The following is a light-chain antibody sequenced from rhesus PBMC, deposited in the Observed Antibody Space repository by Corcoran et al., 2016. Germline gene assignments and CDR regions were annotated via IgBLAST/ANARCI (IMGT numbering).Light chain of an antibody. J-gene: IGKJ1*01. Sequence: EIVVTQSPATLSLSPGERGTLSCRASQSVGGYLAWYQQRPGQAPRLLIYGASIRATGIPDRFSGRGSGTDFTLTISRLEPEDVGVYYCRQSSDLWTFGQGTKVEIK. CDR2: GAS. V-gene: IGKV3-24*04. CDR1: QSVGGY. CDR3: RQSSDLWT.